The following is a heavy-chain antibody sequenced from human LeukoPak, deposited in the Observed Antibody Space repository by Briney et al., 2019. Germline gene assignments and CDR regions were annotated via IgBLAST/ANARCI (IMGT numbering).Heavy chain of an antibody. CDR2: ISAYNGNT. J-gene: IGHJ6*03. V-gene: IGHV1-18*01. D-gene: IGHD2-21*02. CDR1: GYTFTSYG. Sequence: ASVTVSCKASGYTFTSYGISWVRQAPGQGLEWMGWISAYNGNTNYAQKLQGRVTMTTDTSTSTAYMELRSLRSDDTAVYYCARVYCGGNCYSYYYYYMDVWGKGTTVTISS. CDR3: ARVYCGGNCYSYYYYYMDV.